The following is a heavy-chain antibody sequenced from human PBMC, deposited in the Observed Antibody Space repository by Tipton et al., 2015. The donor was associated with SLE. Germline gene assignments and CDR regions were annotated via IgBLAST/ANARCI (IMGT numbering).Heavy chain of an antibody. CDR3: ATSPNYAFDI. D-gene: IGHD1-1*01. CDR1: GFTFSNSE. Sequence: GSLRLSCAASGFTFSNSEMNWVRQAPGKGLEWVSYISSSGSTIYYADSVKGRFTISRDNAKNSLYLQMNSLRAEDTAVYYCATSPNYAFDIWGQGTMVTVSS. J-gene: IGHJ3*02. V-gene: IGHV3-48*03. CDR2: ISSSGSTI.